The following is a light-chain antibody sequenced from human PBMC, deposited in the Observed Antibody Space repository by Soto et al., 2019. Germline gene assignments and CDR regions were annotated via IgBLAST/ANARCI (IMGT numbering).Light chain of an antibody. J-gene: IGKJ1*01. V-gene: IGKV3-15*01. CDR1: QSVSSK. CDR2: DAS. CDR3: QQFNNWPRT. Sequence: EIAMTQSPATLSVSPGARATLSCRASQSVSSKLAWYQQKPGQAPRLLIYDASTRATGIPARFSGSGSGTEFTLTISSLQSEDFAVYYCQQFNNWPRTFGQGTKVDIK.